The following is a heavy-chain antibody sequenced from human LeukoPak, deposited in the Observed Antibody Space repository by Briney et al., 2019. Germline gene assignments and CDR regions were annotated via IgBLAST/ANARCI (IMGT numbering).Heavy chain of an antibody. J-gene: IGHJ4*02. CDR1: GFTFSDYY. CDR3: ARAGYSSGGYFDY. D-gene: IGHD6-19*01. V-gene: IGHV3-11*05. Sequence: PGRSLRLSCAASGFTFSDYYMSWIRQAPGKGLEWVSYISSSSSYTNYADSVKGRFTISRDNAKNSLYLQMSSLRAEDTAVYYCARAGYSSGGYFDYWGQGTLVTVSS. CDR2: ISSSSSYT.